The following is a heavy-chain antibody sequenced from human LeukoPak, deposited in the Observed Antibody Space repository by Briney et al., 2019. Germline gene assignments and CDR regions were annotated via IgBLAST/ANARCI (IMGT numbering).Heavy chain of an antibody. J-gene: IGHJ4*02. CDR3: AKAPSYGSGSYHVDY. CDR1: GFTFSSYG. Sequence: GGSLRLSCAASGFTFSSYGMHWVRQAPGEGLEWVAFIRYDGSNKYYADSVKGRFTISRDNSKNTLYLQMNSLRAEDTALYYCAKAPSYGSGSYHVDYWGQGTLVTVSS. D-gene: IGHD3-10*01. CDR2: IRYDGSNK. V-gene: IGHV3-30*02.